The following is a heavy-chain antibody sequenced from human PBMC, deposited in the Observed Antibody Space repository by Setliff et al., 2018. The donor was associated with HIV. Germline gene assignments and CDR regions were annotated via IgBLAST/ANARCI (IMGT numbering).Heavy chain of an antibody. J-gene: IGHJ4*02. Sequence: PGGSLRLSCAASGFNFNTYSMSWVRQAPGKGLEWVSSISSSGTYIYYADSVKGRFTISRDNSKNTLYLQMNSLRAEDTAVYYCAKDPTTGAVAVYYFDYWGQGTLVTVSS. CDR1: GFNFNTYS. D-gene: IGHD6-19*01. CDR3: AKDPTTGAVAVYYFDY. CDR2: ISSSGTYI. V-gene: IGHV3-21*04.